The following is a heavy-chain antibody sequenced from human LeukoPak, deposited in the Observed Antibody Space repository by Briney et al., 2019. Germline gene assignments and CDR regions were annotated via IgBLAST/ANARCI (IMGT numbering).Heavy chain of an antibody. D-gene: IGHD3-3*01. CDR2: IYYSGST. V-gene: IGHV4-59*01. Sequence: SETLSLTCTVSGGSISSYYWSWIRQPPGKGLEWIGYIYYSGSTNYNPSLKSRVTISVDTSKNQFSLKLSSVTAADTAMYYCARESYDFWSGRRGAFDIWGQGTMVTVSS. CDR1: GGSISSYY. CDR3: ARESYDFWSGRRGAFDI. J-gene: IGHJ3*02.